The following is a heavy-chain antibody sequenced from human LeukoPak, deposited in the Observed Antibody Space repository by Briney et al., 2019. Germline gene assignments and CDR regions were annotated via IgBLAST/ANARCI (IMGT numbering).Heavy chain of an antibody. CDR3: ARGLGGVYYYGMDV. CDR2: INTNTGHP. D-gene: IGHD2-15*01. J-gene: IGHJ6*02. V-gene: IGHV7-4-1*02. Sequence: ASVKVSCKASGYTFTSYAMSWVRQAPGQGLEWMGWINTNTGHPTYAQGFTGRFVFSLDTSVSTAYLQISSLKAEDTAVYYCARGLGGVYYYGMDVWGQGTTVTVSS. CDR1: GYTFTSYA.